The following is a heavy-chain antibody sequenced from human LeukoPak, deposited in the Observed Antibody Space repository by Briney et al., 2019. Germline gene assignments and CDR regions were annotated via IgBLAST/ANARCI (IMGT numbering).Heavy chain of an antibody. D-gene: IGHD3-10*01. J-gene: IGHJ6*04. CDR1: GFTFSSYS. Sequence: GGSLRLSWAASGFTFSSYSMNWVRQAPGKGLEWVSSISSSSSYIYYADSVKGRFTISRDNAKNSLYLQMNSLRAEDTAVYYCPAYGSGGFGMDVWGKGTTVTVSS. CDR2: ISSSSSYI. CDR3: PAYGSGGFGMDV. V-gene: IGHV3-21*01.